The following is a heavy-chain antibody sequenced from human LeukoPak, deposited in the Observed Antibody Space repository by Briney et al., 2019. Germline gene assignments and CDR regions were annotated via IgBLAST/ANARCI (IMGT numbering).Heavy chain of an antibody. CDR2: INPNSGNT. V-gene: IGHV1-8*03. J-gene: IGHJ4*02. CDR3: ARGQSSLGSPYYFDY. D-gene: IGHD3-16*01. Sequence: GASVKVSCKASGYTFTGYYMHWVRQAPGQGLGWMGWINPNSGNTGYAQKFQGRVTITADESTSTVYMELRSLTSEDTAVYYCARGQSSLGSPYYFDYWGQGTLVTVSS. CDR1: GYTFTGYY.